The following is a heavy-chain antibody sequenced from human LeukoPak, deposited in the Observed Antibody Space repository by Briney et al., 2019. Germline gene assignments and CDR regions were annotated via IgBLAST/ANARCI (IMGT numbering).Heavy chain of an antibody. Sequence: PGGSLRLSCAASGFTFSSYAMSWVRQAPGKGLEWVSAISGSGGSTYYADSVKGRFTISRDNSKNTLYLQRSSLGAEDTAVYYCAKDRGYSSGWYPFDYWGQGTLVTVSS. J-gene: IGHJ4*02. CDR2: ISGSGGST. CDR1: GFTFSSYA. CDR3: AKDRGYSSGWYPFDY. D-gene: IGHD6-19*01. V-gene: IGHV3-23*01.